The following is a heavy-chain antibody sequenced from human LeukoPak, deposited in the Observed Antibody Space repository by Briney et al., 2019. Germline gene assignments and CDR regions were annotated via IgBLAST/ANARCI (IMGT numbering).Heavy chain of an antibody. CDR2: INHSGGT. CDR1: GGSFSGYY. D-gene: IGHD3-9*01. Sequence: SETLSLTCAVYGGSFSGYYWSWIRQPPGKGLEWIGEINHSGGTNYNPSLKSRVTISVDTSKNQFSLKLSSVTAADTAVYYCARAVLRYFPYWGQGTLVTVSS. J-gene: IGHJ4*02. V-gene: IGHV4-34*01. CDR3: ARAVLRYFPY.